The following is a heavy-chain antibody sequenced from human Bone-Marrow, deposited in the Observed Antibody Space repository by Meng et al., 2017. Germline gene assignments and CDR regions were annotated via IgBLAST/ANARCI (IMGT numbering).Heavy chain of an antibody. CDR1: GATFSSYA. J-gene: IGHJ6*02. V-gene: IGHV1-69*05. D-gene: IGHD1-26*01. CDR3: ARGIVGATRYYYYGMDV. CDR2: IIPIFGTA. Sequence: SVKVSCKASGATFSSYAISWVRQAPGQGLEWMGGIIPIFGTANYAQKFQGRVTITTDESTSTAYMELSSLRSEDTAVYYCARGIVGATRYYYYGMDVWGQGTTVTVSS.